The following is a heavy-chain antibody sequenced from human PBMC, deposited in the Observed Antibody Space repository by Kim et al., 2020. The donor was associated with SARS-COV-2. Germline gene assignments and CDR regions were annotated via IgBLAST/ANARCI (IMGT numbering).Heavy chain of an antibody. V-gene: IGHV1-69*02. CDR3: ARSYYDSSGYFQVNFDY. Sequence: FKGRVTITADKSTSTAYMELSSLRSEDTAVYYCARSYYDSSGYFQVNFDYWGQGTLVTVSS. J-gene: IGHJ4*02. D-gene: IGHD3-22*01.